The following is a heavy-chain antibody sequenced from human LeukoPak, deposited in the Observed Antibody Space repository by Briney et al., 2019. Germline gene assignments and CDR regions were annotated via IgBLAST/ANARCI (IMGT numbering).Heavy chain of an antibody. CDR1: GYTFTSYA. Sequence: GASVKVSCKASGYTFTSYAMHWVRQAPGQRLEWMGWINAGNGNTKYSQEFQGRVTITRDTSASTAYMELSSLRSEDMAVYYCAREVGGYYQEGAFDIWGQGTMVTVSS. CDR3: AREVGGYYQEGAFDI. D-gene: IGHD3-22*01. J-gene: IGHJ3*02. V-gene: IGHV1-3*03. CDR2: INAGNGNT.